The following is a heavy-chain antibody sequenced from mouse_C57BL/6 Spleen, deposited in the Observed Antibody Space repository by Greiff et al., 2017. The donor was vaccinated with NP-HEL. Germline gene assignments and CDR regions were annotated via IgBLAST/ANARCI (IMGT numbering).Heavy chain of an antibody. J-gene: IGHJ1*03. CDR2: IYPRSGNT. Sequence: QVHVKQSGAELARPGASVKLSCKASGYTFTSYGISWVKQRTGQGLEWIGEIYPRSGNTYYNEKFKGKATLTADKSSSTAYMELRSLTSEDSAVYFCARGEDYGSSYEWYFDVWGTGTTVTVSS. V-gene: IGHV1-81*01. CDR3: ARGEDYGSSYEWYFDV. D-gene: IGHD1-1*01. CDR1: GYTFTSYG.